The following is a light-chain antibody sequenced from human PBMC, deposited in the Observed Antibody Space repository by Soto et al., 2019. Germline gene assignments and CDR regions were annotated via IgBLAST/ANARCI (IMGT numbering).Light chain of an antibody. CDR1: QSISTW. J-gene: IGKJ1*01. CDR2: DAS. V-gene: IGKV1-5*01. CDR3: QQYNTYSLT. Sequence: DIQMPQSPSTLSASIGDRVNITCRASQSISTWLAWYQQQPGKAPKLLIYDASTLESGIPSRFSGSGSGAEFTLTISSLQPDDFATYYCQQYNTYSLTFGQGTKVDIK.